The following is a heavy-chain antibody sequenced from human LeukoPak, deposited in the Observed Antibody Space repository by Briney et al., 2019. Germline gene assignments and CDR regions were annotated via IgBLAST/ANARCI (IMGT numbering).Heavy chain of an antibody. D-gene: IGHD6-6*01. Sequence: GGSLRLSCAASGFTFDDYAMSWVRQVPGKGLEWVSALNWNGGSTAYAASVEGRFTISRDNARNSLYLQMNSLRAEDTAVYYCAKDRLEYSSSSGPFDYWGQGTLVTVSS. CDR1: GFTFDDYA. J-gene: IGHJ4*02. CDR2: LNWNGGST. CDR3: AKDRLEYSSSSGPFDY. V-gene: IGHV3-20*04.